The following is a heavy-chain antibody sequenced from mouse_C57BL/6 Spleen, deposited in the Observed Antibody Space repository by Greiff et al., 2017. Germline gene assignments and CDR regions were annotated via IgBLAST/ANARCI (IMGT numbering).Heavy chain of an antibody. CDR3: ARTIYYYGSSYAMDY. Sequence: VQLQQSGPELVKPGASVKISCKASGYAFSSSWMNWVKQRPGKGLEWIGRIYPGDGDTNYNGKLKGKATLTADNSSSTAYMQLSSLTSEDSAVYFCARTIYYYGSSYAMDYWGQGTSVTVSS. J-gene: IGHJ4*01. CDR2: IYPGDGDT. D-gene: IGHD1-1*01. CDR1: GYAFSSSW. V-gene: IGHV1-82*01.